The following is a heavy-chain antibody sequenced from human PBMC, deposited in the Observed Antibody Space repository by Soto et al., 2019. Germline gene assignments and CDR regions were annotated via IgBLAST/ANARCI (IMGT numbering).Heavy chain of an antibody. V-gene: IGHV4-34*01. D-gene: IGHD3-22*01. CDR3: ARIGNYYDSSGYYPFDY. CDR2: INHSGST. J-gene: IGHJ4*02. CDR1: GGSFSGYY. Sequence: PSETLSLTCAVYGGSFSGYYWSWIRQPPGKGLEWIGEINHSGSTNYNPSLKSRVTISVDTSKNQFSLKLSSVTAADTAVYYCARIGNYYDSSGYYPFDYWGQGTLVTVSS.